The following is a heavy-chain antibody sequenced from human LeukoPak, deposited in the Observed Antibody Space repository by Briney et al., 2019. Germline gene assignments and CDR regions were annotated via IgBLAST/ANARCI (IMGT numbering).Heavy chain of an antibody. CDR2: ISAYNGNT. Sequence: ASVKVSCKASGYTFTSYGISWVRQAPGQGLEWMGWISAYNGNTNYAQKLQGRVTMTTDTSTSTAYMELRSLRAEDTAVYYCARRPGGYYGSNGILEYFDYWGQGTLVTVSS. D-gene: IGHD2-8*01. J-gene: IGHJ4*02. CDR3: ARRPGGYYGSNGILEYFDY. V-gene: IGHV1-18*01. CDR1: GYTFTSYG.